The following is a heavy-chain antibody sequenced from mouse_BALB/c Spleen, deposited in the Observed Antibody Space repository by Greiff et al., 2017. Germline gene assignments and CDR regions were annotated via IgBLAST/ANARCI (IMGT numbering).Heavy chain of an antibody. CDR2: IDPSDSYT. CDR3: TRPETGTGRYFDY. CDR1: GYTFTSYW. V-gene: IGHV1S127*01. J-gene: IGHJ2*01. Sequence: QVQLQQPGAVLVKPGASVKMSCKASGYTFTSYWMHWVKQRPGQGLEWIGTIDPSDSYTSYNQKFKGKATLTVDTSSSTAYMQLSSLTSEDSAVYYCTRPETGTGRYFDYWGQGTTLTVSA. D-gene: IGHD4-1*01.